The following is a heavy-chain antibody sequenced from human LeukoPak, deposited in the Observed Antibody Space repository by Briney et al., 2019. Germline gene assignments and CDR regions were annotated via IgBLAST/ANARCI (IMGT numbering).Heavy chain of an antibody. J-gene: IGHJ6*02. CDR1: GGSISSYY. D-gene: IGHD4-17*01. CDR3: ARVGNGYGDYYYYYYGMDV. V-gene: IGHV4-59*01. CDR2: IYYSGST. Sequence: KPSETLSLTCTVSGGSISSYYWSWIRQPPGKGLEWIWYIYYSGSTNYNPSLKSRVTISVDTSKNQFSLKLSSVTAADTAVYYCARVGNGYGDYYYYYYGMDVWGQGTTVTVSS.